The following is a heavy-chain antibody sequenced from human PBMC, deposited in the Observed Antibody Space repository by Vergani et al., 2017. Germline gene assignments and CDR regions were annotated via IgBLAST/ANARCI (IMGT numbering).Heavy chain of an antibody. CDR1: GFTFSSYW. J-gene: IGHJ4*02. CDR3: ARVGWELLLFDY. V-gene: IGHV3-7*03. Sequence: EVQLVESGGGLVQPGGSLRLSCAASGFTFSSYWMSWVRQAPGKGLEWVANIKQDGSEKYYVDSVKGRFTISRDNSKNTLYLQMNSLRAEDTAVYYCARVGWELLLFDYWGQGTLVTVSS. CDR2: IKQDGSEK. D-gene: IGHD1-26*01.